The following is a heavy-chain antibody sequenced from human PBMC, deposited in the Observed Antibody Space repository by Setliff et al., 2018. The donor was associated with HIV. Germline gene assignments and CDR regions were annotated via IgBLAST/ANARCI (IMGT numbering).Heavy chain of an antibody. CDR3: ARDRGGAAAGGYYYMDV. CDR1: GGSINIGSHY. J-gene: IGHJ6*03. V-gene: IGHV4-39*02. CDR2: IYYEGDT. D-gene: IGHD6-13*01. Sequence: SETLSLTCTVSGGSINIGSHYWGWIRQPPGKGLEWIGSIYYEGDTYSNPPLKSRVTMSIDTAQNQFSLKLSSVTAADTAVYCCARDRGGAAAGGYYYMDVWGKGTTVTVSS.